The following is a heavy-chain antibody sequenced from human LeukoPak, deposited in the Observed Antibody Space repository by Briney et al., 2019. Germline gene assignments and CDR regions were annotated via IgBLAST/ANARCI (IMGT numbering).Heavy chain of an antibody. CDR3: AITPRSGYGRYFDY. CDR2: IDTSDSYT. Sequence: GASLQISCKGSGSSFTSYWISWVRQLRGKGLEWMGRIDTSDSYTNYSPSFQGHVTISADKSISTAYLQWSSLKASDTAMYYCAITPRSGYGRYFDYWGQGTLVTVSS. CDR1: GSSFTSYW. J-gene: IGHJ4*02. D-gene: IGHD5-12*01. V-gene: IGHV5-10-1*01.